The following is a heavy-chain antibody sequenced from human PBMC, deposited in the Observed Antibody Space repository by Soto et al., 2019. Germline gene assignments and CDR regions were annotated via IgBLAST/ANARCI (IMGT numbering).Heavy chain of an antibody. Sequence: QVQLVESGGGVVQPERSLILSCAASVFTSSDFGMHWVRQAQGKGLEWVAAISGDGSDKYYLGSVQDRFTISRDKTKNALYLQMHTLRTADTAVYYCAKGTAVARQHFGHLGQGTLVTVSS. CDR2: ISGDGSDK. CDR3: AKGTAVARQHFGH. D-gene: IGHD6-19*01. CDR1: VFTSSDFG. V-gene: IGHV3-30*18. J-gene: IGHJ4*02.